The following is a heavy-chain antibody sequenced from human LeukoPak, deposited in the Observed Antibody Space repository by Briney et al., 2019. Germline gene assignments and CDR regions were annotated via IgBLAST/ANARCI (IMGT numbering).Heavy chain of an antibody. J-gene: IGHJ4*02. Sequence: ASVKASCKASGYTFTGYYMHWVRQAPGQGLEWMGWINPNSGGTNYAQKFQGWVTMTRDTSISTAYMELSRLRSDDTAVYYCARAARDRYSSSWFDWGQGTLVTVSS. D-gene: IGHD6-13*01. CDR1: GYTFTGYY. CDR3: ARAARDRYSSSWFD. V-gene: IGHV1-2*04. CDR2: INPNSGGT.